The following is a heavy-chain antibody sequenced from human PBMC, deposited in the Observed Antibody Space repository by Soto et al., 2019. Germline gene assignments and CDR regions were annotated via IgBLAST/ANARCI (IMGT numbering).Heavy chain of an antibody. V-gene: IGHV4-39*01. CDR1: GGSISSSSYY. CDR3: ARHPYLYSSSVDPYFDY. J-gene: IGHJ4*02. CDR2: IYYSGST. Sequence: QLQLQESGPGLVKPSETLSLTCTVSGGSISSSSYYWGWIRQPPGKGLEWIGSIYYSGSTYYNPSLKSRVTISVDTSKNQFSLKLSSVTAADTAVYYCARHPYLYSSSVDPYFDYWGQGTLVTVSS. D-gene: IGHD6-6*01.